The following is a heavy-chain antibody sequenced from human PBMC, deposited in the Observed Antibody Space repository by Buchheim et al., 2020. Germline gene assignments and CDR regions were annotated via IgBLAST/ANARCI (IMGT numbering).Heavy chain of an antibody. CDR2: ISHSGST. J-gene: IGHJ6*02. CDR1: NGPFNGYY. V-gene: IGHV4-34*01. D-gene: IGHD2-15*01. CDR3: ARLVGAVFNHYYFGMDL. Sequence: QVQLQQWGAGLLKPSDTLSLTCAVSNGPFNGYYRSWLRQSPGSGPEWIGEISHSGSTTYNPSLKSRVTISVDPSKSQFSLKLTSVTAADTAVYYCARLVGAVFNHYYFGMDLWAQGTT.